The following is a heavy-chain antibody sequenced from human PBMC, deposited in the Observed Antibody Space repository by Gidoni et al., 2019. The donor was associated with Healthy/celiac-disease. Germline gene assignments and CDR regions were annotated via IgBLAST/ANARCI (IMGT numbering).Heavy chain of an antibody. J-gene: IGHJ4*02. CDR1: GGTFSSYA. Sequence: QVQLVQSGAEVKKPGSSVKVSCKASGGTFSSYAISWVRRAPGQGLEWMGRIIPILGIANYAQKFQGRVTITADKSTSTAYMELSSLRSEDTAVYYCAREPYSSSWYYFDYWGQGTLVTVSS. V-gene: IGHV1-69*04. CDR2: IIPILGIA. D-gene: IGHD6-13*01. CDR3: AREPYSSSWYYFDY.